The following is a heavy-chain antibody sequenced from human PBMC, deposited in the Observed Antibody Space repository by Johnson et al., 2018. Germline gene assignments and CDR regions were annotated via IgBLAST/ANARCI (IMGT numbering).Heavy chain of an antibody. CDR1: GYTFTSYY. V-gene: IGHV1-46*01. D-gene: IGHD3-3*01. CDR3: AGDLHKIFGVAAYPDYYYMDV. J-gene: IGHJ6*03. CDR2: INPSSGST. Sequence: VQLVESGAEVKKPGASVKVSCKASGYTFTSYYIHWVRQAPGHGIEWMGIINPSSGSTIYAQKFQGRVTMTRDTSTSTVYMAVGNLRSDDPAVYYCAGDLHKIFGVAAYPDYYYMDVWGKGTTVTVSS.